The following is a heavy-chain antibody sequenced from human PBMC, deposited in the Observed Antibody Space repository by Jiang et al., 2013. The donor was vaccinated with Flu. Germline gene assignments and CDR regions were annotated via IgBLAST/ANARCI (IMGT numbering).Heavy chain of an antibody. J-gene: IGHJ6*04. CDR2: IYYSGST. CDR3: ARDGEYSSPMDV. Sequence: LLKPSETLSLTCTVSGGSISSHYWSWIRQPPGKGLEWIGYIYYSGSTNYNPSLKSRVTISVDTSKNQFSLKLSSVTAADTAVYYCARDGEYSSPMDVWGKGTTVTVSS. V-gene: IGHV4-59*11. CDR1: GGSISSHY. D-gene: IGHD6-6*01.